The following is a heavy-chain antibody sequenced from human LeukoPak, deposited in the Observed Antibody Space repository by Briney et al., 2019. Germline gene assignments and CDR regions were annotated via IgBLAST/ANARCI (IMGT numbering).Heavy chain of an antibody. Sequence: SVKVSCRASGGTFSSYAISWVRQAPGQGLEWMGGIIPIFGTANYAQKFQGRVTITTDESTSTAYMELSSLRSEDTAVYYCARDPTYCGGDCSTWEGYWGQGTLVTVSS. CDR2: IIPIFGTA. V-gene: IGHV1-69*05. D-gene: IGHD2-21*02. CDR1: GGTFSSYA. J-gene: IGHJ4*02. CDR3: ARDPTYCGGDCSTWEGY.